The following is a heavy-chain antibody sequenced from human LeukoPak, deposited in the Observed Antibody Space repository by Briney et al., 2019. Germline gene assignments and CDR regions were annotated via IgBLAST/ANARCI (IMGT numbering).Heavy chain of an antibody. D-gene: IGHD6-19*01. CDR2: INSAGSTT. Sequence: GGSLRLSCAASGFTFSSYWMHWVRQAPGKGLVWVSHINSAGSTTGYADSVKGRFTISGDNAKNTLYLQMHSLRAEDTAVYYCAKDRAQWLGPFDYWGQGTLVTVSS. CDR1: GFTFSSYW. J-gene: IGHJ4*02. V-gene: IGHV3-74*01. CDR3: AKDRAQWLGPFDY.